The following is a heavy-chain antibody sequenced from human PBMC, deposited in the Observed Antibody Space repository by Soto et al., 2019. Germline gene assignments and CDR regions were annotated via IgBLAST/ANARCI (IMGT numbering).Heavy chain of an antibody. V-gene: IGHV1-18*01. CDR3: ARGNQYYYGSGSYYNNWFDP. Sequence: ASVKVSCKASGYTFTKHGISWVRQAPGEGLEWMGWISPYNGDTNNAQKFQGRVTMTTDTPTNTGFMELSSVTAADTAVYYCARGNQYYYGSGSYYNNWFDPWGQGTLVTVSS. CDR1: GYTFTKHG. D-gene: IGHD3-10*01. J-gene: IGHJ5*02. CDR2: ISPYNGDT.